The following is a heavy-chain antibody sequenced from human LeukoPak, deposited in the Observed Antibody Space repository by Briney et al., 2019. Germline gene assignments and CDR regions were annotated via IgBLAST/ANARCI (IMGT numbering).Heavy chain of an antibody. CDR1: GFTFSDYY. CDR2: ISSSGSTI. V-gene: IGHV3-11*01. J-gene: IGHJ4*02. D-gene: IGHD6-13*01. Sequence: GGSLRLSCAASGFTFSDYYMSWIRQAPGKGLEWVSYISSSGSTIYYADSVKGRFTITRDNAKNSLYLQMNSLRAEDTAVYYCARGVSSSWYAPLDYWGQGTLVTVSS. CDR3: ARGVSSSWYAPLDY.